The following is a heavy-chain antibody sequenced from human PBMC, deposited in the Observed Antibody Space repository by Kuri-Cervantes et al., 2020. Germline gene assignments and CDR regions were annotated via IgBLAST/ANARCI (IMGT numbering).Heavy chain of an antibody. CDR2: IYYSGST. D-gene: IGHD6-19*01. CDR1: GGSISSSSYY. CDR3: ARRSGWYGNFDY. V-gene: IGHV4-39*01. J-gene: IGHJ4*02. Sequence: ESLKISCTVSGGSISSSSYYWGWIHQPPGKGLEWIGSIYYSGSTYYNPSLKSRVTISVDTSKNQFSLKLSSVTAADTAVYYCARRSGWYGNFDYWGQGTLVTVSS.